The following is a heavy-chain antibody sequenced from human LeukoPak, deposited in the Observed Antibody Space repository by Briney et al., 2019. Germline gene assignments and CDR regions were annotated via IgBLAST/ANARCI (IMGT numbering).Heavy chain of an antibody. CDR3: ATDMRGGSSSSPA. J-gene: IGHJ5*02. V-gene: IGHV3-53*05. Sequence: GGSLRLSCAASGFTVSGNYMSWVRQAPGKGLEWVSLIYSDGGSTYYADSVKGRFTISRDNSKNTLYLQMNSLRVQDTAVYYCATDMRGGSSSSPAWGQGTLVTVSS. CDR1: GFTVSGNY. CDR2: IYSDGGST. D-gene: IGHD6-6*01.